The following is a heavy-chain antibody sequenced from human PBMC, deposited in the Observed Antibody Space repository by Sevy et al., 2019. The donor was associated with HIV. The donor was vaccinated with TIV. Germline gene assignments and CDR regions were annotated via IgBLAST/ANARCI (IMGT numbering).Heavy chain of an antibody. J-gene: IGHJ4*02. V-gene: IGHV3-49*04. CDR2: LKSDVYGGTF. CDR3: RRWKAAQSIFDY. Sequence: GGSLRLSCTASGFTFGDYCMSWVRQAPGKGLEWVAFLKSDVYGGTFDHAASVRGRFVISRDDSKTTAYLQMNDLKTEDTGVYYCRRWKAAQSIFDYWGQGALVTVSS. D-gene: IGHD6-13*01. CDR1: GFTFGDYC.